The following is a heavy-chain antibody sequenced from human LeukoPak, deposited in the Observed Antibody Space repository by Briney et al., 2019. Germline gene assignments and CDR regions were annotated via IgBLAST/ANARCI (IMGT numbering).Heavy chain of an antibody. V-gene: IGHV4-39*01. CDR3: ARLKGTMIRGVIILETPRSHFDY. CDR1: GDSINSFYY. J-gene: IGHJ4*02. CDR2: IYYSGRT. Sequence: PSETLSLTCTVSGDSINSFYYWGWIRQPPGKGLEWLGTIYYSGRTHYSPSLKSRVTISVDTSKNQFSLKLSSVTAADTAVYYCARLKGTMIRGVIILETPRSHFDYWGQGTLVTVSS. D-gene: IGHD3-10*01.